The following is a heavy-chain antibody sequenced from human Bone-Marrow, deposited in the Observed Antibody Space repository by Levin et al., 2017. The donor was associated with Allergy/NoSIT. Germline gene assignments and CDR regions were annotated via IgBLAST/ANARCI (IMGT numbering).Heavy chain of an antibody. J-gene: IGHJ6*02. CDR2: ISGYNGKT. CDR1: NFTFTSYG. D-gene: IGHD1-26*01. Sequence: ASVKVSCKASNFTFTSYGINWVRQAPGQGLEWMGWISGYNGKTYYTQKFQGRVTMTTETSTNTAYMELRSLRSDDTAVYYCARGELIVGASHYYDGMPVWGQGTTVTVSS. V-gene: IGHV1-18*01. CDR3: ARGELIVGASHYYDGMPV.